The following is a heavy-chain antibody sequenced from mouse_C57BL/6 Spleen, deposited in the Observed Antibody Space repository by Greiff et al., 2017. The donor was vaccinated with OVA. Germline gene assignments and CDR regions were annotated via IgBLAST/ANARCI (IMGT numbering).Heavy chain of an antibody. CDR2: IDPETGGT. CDR1: GYTFTDYE. CDR3: TRSLTGPFAY. V-gene: IGHV1-15*01. J-gene: IGHJ3*01. Sequence: QVQLHQSGAELVRPGASMTLSCKASGYTFTDYEMHWVKQTPVHGLEWIGAIDPETGGTAYNQKFKGKAILTADKSSSTAYMELRSLTSEDSAVYYCTRSLTGPFAYWGQGTLVTVSA. D-gene: IGHD4-1*01.